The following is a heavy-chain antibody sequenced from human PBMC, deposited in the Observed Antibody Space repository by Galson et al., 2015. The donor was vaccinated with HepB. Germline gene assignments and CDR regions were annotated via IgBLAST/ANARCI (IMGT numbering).Heavy chain of an antibody. CDR3: ATEGLPGGGSYTHFDY. J-gene: IGHJ4*02. V-gene: IGHV1-46*01. Sequence: SVKVSCKASGYTFTSYHMHWVRQAPGQGLEWMGIINPSGGSTSYAQKFQGRVTMTADTSTDTAYMELSSLRSEDTAVYYCATEGLPGGGSYTHFDYWGQGTLVTVSS. CDR2: INPSGGST. CDR1: GYTFTSYH. D-gene: IGHD1-26*01.